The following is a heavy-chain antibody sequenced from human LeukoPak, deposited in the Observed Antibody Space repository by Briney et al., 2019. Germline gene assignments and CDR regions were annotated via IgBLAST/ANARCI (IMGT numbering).Heavy chain of an antibody. J-gene: IGHJ4*02. Sequence: XVKVSCKASGGTFSSYTISWVRQAPGQGLEWMGRIIPILGIANYAQKFQGRVTITADKSTSTAYMELSSLRSEDTAVYYCARTPTKSYDFWSGYLYYFDYWGQGTLVTVSS. CDR3: ARTPTKSYDFWSGYLYYFDY. D-gene: IGHD3-3*01. CDR2: IIPILGIA. V-gene: IGHV1-69*02. CDR1: GGTFSSYT.